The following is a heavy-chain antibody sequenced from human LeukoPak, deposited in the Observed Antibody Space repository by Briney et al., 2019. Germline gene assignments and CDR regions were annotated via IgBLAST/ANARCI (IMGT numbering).Heavy chain of an antibody. D-gene: IGHD3-9*01. CDR1: GGSFSGYY. J-gene: IGHJ1*01. Sequence: PSETLSLTCAVYGGSFSGYYWSWIRQPPGKGLEWIGEINHSGSTNYNPSLKSRVTISVDTSKNQFSLKLSSVTAADTAVYYCARRPGYFDWKRTHAEYFQHWGQGTLVTVSS. V-gene: IGHV4-34*01. CDR3: ARRPGYFDWKRTHAEYFQH. CDR2: INHSGST.